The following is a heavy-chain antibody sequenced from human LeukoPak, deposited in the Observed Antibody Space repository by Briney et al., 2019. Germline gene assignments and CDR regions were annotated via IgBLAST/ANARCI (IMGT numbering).Heavy chain of an antibody. J-gene: IGHJ3*02. CDR1: GYTLTELS. CDR3: ATRYNWNDWAAFDI. Sequence: GASVKVSCKVSGYTLTELSMHWVPQAPGKGLEWMGGFDPEDGETIYAQKFQGRVTMTEDTSTDTAYMELSSLRSEDTAVYYCATRYNWNDWAAFDIWGQGTMVTVSS. CDR2: FDPEDGET. V-gene: IGHV1-24*01. D-gene: IGHD1-1*01.